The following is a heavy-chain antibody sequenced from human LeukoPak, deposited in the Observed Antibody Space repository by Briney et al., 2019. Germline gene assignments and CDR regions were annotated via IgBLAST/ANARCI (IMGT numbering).Heavy chain of an antibody. Sequence: PSETLSLTCAVYGGSFSGYYWSWIRQPPGKGLEWIGEINHSGSTNYNPSLKSRVTISVDTSKNQFSLKLSHVTAADTAVYYCARGRSVRAVVVAATYYFDYWGQGTLVTVSS. V-gene: IGHV4-34*01. CDR3: ARGRSVRAVVVAATYYFDY. CDR2: INHSGST. CDR1: GGSFSGYY. D-gene: IGHD2-15*01. J-gene: IGHJ4*02.